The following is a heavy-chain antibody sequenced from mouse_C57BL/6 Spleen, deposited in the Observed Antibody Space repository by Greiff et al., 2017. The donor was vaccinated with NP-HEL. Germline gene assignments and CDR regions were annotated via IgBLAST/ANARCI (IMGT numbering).Heavy chain of an antibody. CDR1: GYTFTSYW. CDR3: ARWDYGKGY. Sequence: QVQLKQPGAELVMPGASVKLSCKASGYTFTSYWMHWVKQRPGQGLEWIGEIDPSDSYTNYNQKFKGKSTLTVDKSSSTAYMQLSSLTSEDSAVYYCARWDYGKGYWGQGTTLTVSS. J-gene: IGHJ2*01. V-gene: IGHV1-69*01. CDR2: IDPSDSYT. D-gene: IGHD1-1*01.